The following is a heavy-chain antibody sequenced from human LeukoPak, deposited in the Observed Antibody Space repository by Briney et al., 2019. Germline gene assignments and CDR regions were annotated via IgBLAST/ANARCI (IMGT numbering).Heavy chain of an antibody. J-gene: IGHJ4*02. CDR3: AREGEGAYGDYQNY. CDR1: GGTFSSYA. V-gene: IGHV1-69*05. CDR2: IIPIFGTA. D-gene: IGHD4-17*01. Sequence: ASVKVSCKASGGTFSSYAISLVRQAPGQGLDWMGRIIPIFGTANYAQKFQGRVTITTDESTSTAYMELSSLRSEDTVVYYCAREGEGAYGDYQNYWGQGTLVTVSS.